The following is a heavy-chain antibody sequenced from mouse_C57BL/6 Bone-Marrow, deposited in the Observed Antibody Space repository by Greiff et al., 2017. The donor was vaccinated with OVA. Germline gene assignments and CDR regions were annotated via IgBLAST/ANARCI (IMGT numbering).Heavy chain of an antibody. Sequence: QVQLQQPGAELVRPGSSVKLSCKASGYTFTSYWMDWVKQRPGQGLEWIGNIYPSDSETHYNQKFKDKAKLTVDKSSSTAYMQLSSLTSEDSAVYYCARALLMPYWYFDVWGTGTTVTVSS. CDR3: ARALLMPYWYFDV. V-gene: IGHV1-61*01. CDR2: IYPSDSET. CDR1: GYTFTSYW. D-gene: IGHD2-10*01. J-gene: IGHJ1*03.